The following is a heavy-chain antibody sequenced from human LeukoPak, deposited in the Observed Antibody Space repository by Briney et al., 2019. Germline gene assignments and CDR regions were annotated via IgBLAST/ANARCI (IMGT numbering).Heavy chain of an antibody. Sequence: ASVKVSCKASGYTFTSYDINWVRQAPGQGLEWMGWINPNSGGTNYAQKFQGWVTMTRDTSISTAYMELSRLRSDDTAVYYCARGPLWTSFDYWGQGTLVTVSS. D-gene: IGHD3-10*01. V-gene: IGHV1-2*04. CDR1: GYTFTSYD. CDR2: INPNSGGT. J-gene: IGHJ4*02. CDR3: ARGPLWTSFDY.